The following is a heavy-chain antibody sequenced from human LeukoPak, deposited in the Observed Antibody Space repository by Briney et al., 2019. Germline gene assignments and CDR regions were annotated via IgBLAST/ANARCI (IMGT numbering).Heavy chain of an antibody. Sequence: GGSLRLPCAASGFTFSSYGMHWVRQAPGKGLEWVAVIWYDGSNKYYADSVKGRFTISRDNSKNTLYLQMNSLRAEDTAVYYCARASYYYDSSGTYYFDYWGQGTVVTVSS. CDR1: GFTFSSYG. D-gene: IGHD3-22*01. CDR2: IWYDGSNK. CDR3: ARASYYYDSSGTYYFDY. J-gene: IGHJ4*02. V-gene: IGHV3-33*01.